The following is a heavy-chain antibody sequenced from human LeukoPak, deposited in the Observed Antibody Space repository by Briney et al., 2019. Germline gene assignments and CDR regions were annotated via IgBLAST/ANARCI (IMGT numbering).Heavy chain of an antibody. J-gene: IGHJ4*02. Sequence: SETLSLTCTVSGGSISSGSYYWSWIRQPAGKGLEWIGRIYTSGSTNYNPSLKSRVTISVDTSKNQFSLKLSSVTAADTVVYYCARMDSSGCYFDYWGQGTLVTVSS. CDR3: ARMDSSGCYFDY. CDR2: IYTSGST. V-gene: IGHV4-61*02. CDR1: GGSISSGSYY. D-gene: IGHD6-19*01.